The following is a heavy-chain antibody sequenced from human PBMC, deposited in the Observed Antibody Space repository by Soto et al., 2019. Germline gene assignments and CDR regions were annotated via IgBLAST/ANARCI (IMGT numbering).Heavy chain of an antibody. CDR2: IYHSGST. CDR1: GGSISSGGYS. D-gene: IGHD3-10*01. J-gene: IGHJ5*02. CDR3: ARWFGELYGNWFDP. V-gene: IGHV4-30-2*01. Sequence: SETLSLTCAVSGGSISSGGYSWSWIRQPPGKGLEWIGYIYHSGSTYYNPSLKSRVTISVDRSKNQFSLKLSSVTAADTAVYYCARWFGELYGNWFDPWGQGTLVTVSS.